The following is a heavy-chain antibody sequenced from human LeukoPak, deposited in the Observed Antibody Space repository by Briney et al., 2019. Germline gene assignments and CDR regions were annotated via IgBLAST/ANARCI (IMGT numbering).Heavy chain of an antibody. CDR3: ARPRSSGWYYFDY. J-gene: IGHJ4*02. V-gene: IGHV3-33*01. CDR1: GYTFTGYY. Sequence: SCKASGYTFTGYYMHWVRQAPGKGLEWVAVIWYDGSNKYYADSVKGRFTISRDNSKNTLYLQMNSLRAEDTAVHYCARPRSSGWYYFDYWGQGTLDTVSS. D-gene: IGHD6-19*01. CDR2: IWYDGSNK.